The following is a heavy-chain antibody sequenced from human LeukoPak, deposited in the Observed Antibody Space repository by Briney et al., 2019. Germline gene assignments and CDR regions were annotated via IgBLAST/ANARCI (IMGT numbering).Heavy chain of an antibody. CDR3: ARHRSSWLIDY. CDR2: ISDSGGNA. CDR1: GFTFNSYP. D-gene: IGHD6-6*01. V-gene: IGHV3-23*01. Sequence: GGSLRLSCAASGFTFNSYPMSWVRQAPWERLQWVSGISDSGGNAYYADSVRGRFTISRDNSKNTLYLQMNSLRAEDTAVYYCARHRSSWLIDYWGQGTLVTVSS. J-gene: IGHJ4*02.